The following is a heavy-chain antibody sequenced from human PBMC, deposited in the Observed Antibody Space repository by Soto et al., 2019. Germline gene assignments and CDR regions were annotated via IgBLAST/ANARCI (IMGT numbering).Heavy chain of an antibody. V-gene: IGHV1-69*01. CDR2: IIPIFGIA. CDR1: GGTFSSYA. CDR3: ARDEGKTYYDILTGYYLYGMDV. J-gene: IGHJ6*02. D-gene: IGHD3-9*01. Sequence: QVQLVQSGAEVKKPGSSVKVSCKASGGTFSSYAISWVRQAPGQGLEWMGGIIPIFGIANYAHKFQGRVTITADESTSTAYMELSSLRSEDTAVYYCARDEGKTYYDILTGYYLYGMDVWGQGTTVTVSS.